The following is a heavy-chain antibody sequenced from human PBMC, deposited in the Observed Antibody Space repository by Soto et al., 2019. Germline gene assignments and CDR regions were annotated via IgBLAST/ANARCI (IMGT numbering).Heavy chain of an antibody. Sequence: ASVKVSCKASGYTFTSYYMHWVRQAPGQGLEWMGIINPSGGSTSYAQKFQGRVTMTRDTSTSTVYMELSSLRSEDTAVYYCARVDRNILTGYYTSHFDYWGQGTLVTVSS. V-gene: IGHV1-46*03. D-gene: IGHD3-9*01. J-gene: IGHJ4*02. CDR2: INPSGGST. CDR3: ARVDRNILTGYYTSHFDY. CDR1: GYTFTSYY.